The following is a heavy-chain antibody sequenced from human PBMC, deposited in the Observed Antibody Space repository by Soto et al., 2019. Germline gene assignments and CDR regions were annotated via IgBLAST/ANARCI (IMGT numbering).Heavy chain of an antibody. D-gene: IGHD6-13*01. Sequence: QVQLVESGGGVVQPGRSLRLSCAASGFTFSSYAMHWVRQAPGKGLEWVAVISYDGSNKYYADSVKGRFTISRDNSKNSLYLQMNGRRAEDRAVFYCAGWAGAGGRAAENWFAPGGQGTLVPVSS. CDR3: AGWAGAGGRAAENWFAP. CDR2: ISYDGSNK. CDR1: GFTFSSYA. J-gene: IGHJ5*02. V-gene: IGHV3-30-3*01.